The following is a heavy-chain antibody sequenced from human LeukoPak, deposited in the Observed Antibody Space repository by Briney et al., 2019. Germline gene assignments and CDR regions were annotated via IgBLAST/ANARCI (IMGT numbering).Heavy chain of an antibody. CDR3: ARAKDYYGSGSYLGY. D-gene: IGHD3-10*01. Sequence: PGGSLRLSCAASGFTFSSYAMHWVRQAPGKGLVWVSRINSDGSSTSYADSVKGRFTISRDNAKNTLYLQMNSLRAEDTAVYYCARAKDYYGSGSYLGYWGQGTLVTVSS. CDR2: INSDGSST. J-gene: IGHJ4*02. V-gene: IGHV3-74*01. CDR1: GFTFSSYA.